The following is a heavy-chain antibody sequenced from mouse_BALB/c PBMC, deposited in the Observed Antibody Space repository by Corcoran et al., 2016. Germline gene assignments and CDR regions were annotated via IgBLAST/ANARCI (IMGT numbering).Heavy chain of an antibody. V-gene: IGHV9-3-1*01. J-gene: IGHJ4*01. CDR3: ARRTTAHYYAMDY. CDR1: GYTFTNYG. D-gene: IGHD1-2*01. Sequence: QIQLVQSGPELKKPGEPVKISCKASGYTFTNYGMHWVKQAPGKGLKWMGWINTYTGEPTYADDFKGRFAFSLETSASTAYLQINNLKNEDTATYFCARRTTAHYYAMDYWGQGTSVTVSS. CDR2: INTYTGEP.